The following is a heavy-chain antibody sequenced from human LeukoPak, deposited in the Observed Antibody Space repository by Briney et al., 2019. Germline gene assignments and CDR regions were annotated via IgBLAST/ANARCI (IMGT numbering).Heavy chain of an antibody. D-gene: IGHD6-19*01. J-gene: IGHJ4*02. CDR1: GFTFSSYA. Sequence: GGSLRLSCAASGFTFSSYAMSWVRQAPGKGLEWVSAISGRGGSTYYADSVKGRFTISRDNSKNTLYLQMNSLRAEDTAVYYCAKFGLRIAVAGWLDYWGQGTLVTVSS. CDR2: ISGRGGST. CDR3: AKFGLRIAVAGWLDY. V-gene: IGHV3-23*01.